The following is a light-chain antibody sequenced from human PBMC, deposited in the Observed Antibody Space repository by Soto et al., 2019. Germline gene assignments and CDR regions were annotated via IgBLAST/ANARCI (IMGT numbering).Light chain of an antibody. CDR2: SNY. Sequence: QSALTQPPSASGTPGQRVTIPCSGSTSNIESNTVTWYQHLPGAAPKLVIYSNYDRPSGVPDRFSGSTSGTSASLAISGLQPEDEADYYCAAWDDSLNGYVFGGGTKVTVL. CDR1: TSNIESNT. V-gene: IGLV1-44*01. J-gene: IGLJ1*01. CDR3: AAWDDSLNGYV.